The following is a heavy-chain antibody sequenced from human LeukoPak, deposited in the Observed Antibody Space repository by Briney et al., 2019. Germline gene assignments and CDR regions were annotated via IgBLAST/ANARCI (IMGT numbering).Heavy chain of an antibody. D-gene: IGHD6-13*01. CDR3: AREPRIAAAAPYYYYYGMDV. V-gene: IGHV4-61*02. Sequence: SETLSLTCAVSGGSISSGGYSWSWIRQPAGKGLEWIGRIYTSGSTNYNPSLKSRVTMSVDTSKNQFSLKLSSVTAADTAVYYCAREPRIAAAAPYYYYYGMDVWGQGTTVTVSS. CDR2: IYTSGST. CDR1: GGSISSGGYS. J-gene: IGHJ6*02.